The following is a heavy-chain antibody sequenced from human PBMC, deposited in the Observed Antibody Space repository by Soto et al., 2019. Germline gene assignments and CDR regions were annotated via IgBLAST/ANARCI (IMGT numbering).Heavy chain of an antibody. CDR1: GDSINGYS. CDR2: IYNSGST. D-gene: IGHD3-10*01. J-gene: IGHJ4*02. CDR3: AGDYGSGSYRFDY. V-gene: IGHV4-59*01. Sequence: SETLSLTCTVSGDSINGYSWSWIRQPPGKGLEWIGYIYNSGSTTYNPSLKSRLTMSIDTSEKQFSLKLSSVTAADTAVYYCAGDYGSGSYRFDYWGQGALVPVSS.